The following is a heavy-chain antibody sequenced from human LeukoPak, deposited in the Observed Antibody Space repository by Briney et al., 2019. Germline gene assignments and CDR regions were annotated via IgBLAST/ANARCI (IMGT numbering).Heavy chain of an antibody. CDR3: ARDVLSYGDSGVDY. Sequence: GGSLRLSCAASGFTFSSYTMTWVRRAAGQGLEWGSYISGSSTTIYYADSVKGRFTISRDNAKNSLYLQLNSLRDEDTAVYYCARDVLSYGDSGVDYWGQGTLVTVSS. D-gene: IGHD2-2*01. CDR2: ISGSSTTI. V-gene: IGHV3-48*02. CDR1: GFTFSSYT. J-gene: IGHJ4*02.